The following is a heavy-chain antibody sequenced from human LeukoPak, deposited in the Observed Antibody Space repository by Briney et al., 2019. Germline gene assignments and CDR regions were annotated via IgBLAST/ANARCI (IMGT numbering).Heavy chain of an antibody. J-gene: IGHJ3*02. CDR3: AKDWFHRYSSGYYDAFDI. Sequence: PGGSLRLSCPASGFTLSSYAMSWVRQAPGKGLEWVSAISGSGGSTYYADSVKGRFTNSRDNSKNTLYLQMNSLRAEDTAVYYYAKDWFHRYSSGYYDAFDIWGQGTMVAVSS. CDR1: GFTLSSYA. V-gene: IGHV3-23*01. CDR2: ISGSGGST. D-gene: IGHD3-22*01.